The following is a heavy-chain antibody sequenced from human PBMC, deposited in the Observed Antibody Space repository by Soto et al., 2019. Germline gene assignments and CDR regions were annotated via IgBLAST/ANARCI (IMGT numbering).Heavy chain of an antibody. Sequence: PSETLSLTCAVYGGSFSGYYWSWIRQPPGKGLEWIGEINHSGSTNYNPSLKSRVTISVDTSKNQFSLKLSSVTAADTAVYYCASYGEYYYFDYWGQGTLVTVSS. D-gene: IGHD4-17*01. CDR3: ASYGEYYYFDY. CDR2: INHSGST. CDR1: GGSFSGYY. J-gene: IGHJ4*02. V-gene: IGHV4-34*01.